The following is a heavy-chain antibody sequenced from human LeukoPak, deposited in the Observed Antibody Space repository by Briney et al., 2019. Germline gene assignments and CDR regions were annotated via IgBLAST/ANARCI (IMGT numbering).Heavy chain of an antibody. CDR3: ARGAYCSSTSCYLRSWFDP. CDR2: IIPILGIA. Sequence: SVKVSCKASGGTFSSYAISWVRQAPGQGLEWMGRIIPILGIANYAQKFQGRVTITADESTSTAYMELSSLRSEDTAVYYCARGAYCSSTSCYLRSWFDPWGQGTLVTVSS. D-gene: IGHD2-2*01. CDR1: GGTFSSYA. V-gene: IGHV1-69*04. J-gene: IGHJ5*02.